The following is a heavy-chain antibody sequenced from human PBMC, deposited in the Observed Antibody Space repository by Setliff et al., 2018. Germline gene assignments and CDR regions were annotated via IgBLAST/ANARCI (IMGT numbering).Heavy chain of an antibody. J-gene: IGHJ4*02. CDR1: GGTFDSYS. CDR2: FTPILLTP. CDR3: ARPRSPKISIFGVTPFDY. Sequence: PSVKVSCKASGGTFDSYSFTWLRQAPGQGLEWVGGFTPILLTPNYAQKFQGRITITADKSTSTAYMELSGLRSDDTAVYFCARPRSPKISIFGVTPFDYWGQGTLVTVSS. V-gene: IGHV1-69*06. D-gene: IGHD3-3*01.